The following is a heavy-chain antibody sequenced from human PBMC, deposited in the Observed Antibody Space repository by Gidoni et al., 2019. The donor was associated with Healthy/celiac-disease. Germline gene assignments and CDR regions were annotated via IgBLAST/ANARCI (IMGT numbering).Heavy chain of an antibody. V-gene: IGHV4-31*03. J-gene: IGHJ6*02. Sequence: QVQLQESGPGLVKPSQTLSLTCTVPGGSISSGGYYWSWIRQHPGKGLEWIGYIYYSGSTYYNPSLKSRVTISVDTSKNQFSLKLSSVTAADTAVYYCARDEGYCTNGVCSDYYYYGMDVWGQGTTVTVSS. D-gene: IGHD2-8*01. CDR2: IYYSGST. CDR3: ARDEGYCTNGVCSDYYYYGMDV. CDR1: GGSISSGGYY.